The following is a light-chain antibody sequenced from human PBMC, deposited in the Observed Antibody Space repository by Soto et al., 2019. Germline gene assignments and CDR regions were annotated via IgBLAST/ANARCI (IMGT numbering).Light chain of an antibody. Sequence: EIVLTQSPGTLSLSPGERATLSCRASQSVSSSYLAWYQQKPGQAPRLLIYGASSRATGIPERFSGSGSGTDFTLTISRLEPEDLVVYYCQQYGSSPWSFGQGTKVEIK. CDR1: QSVSSSY. V-gene: IGKV3-20*01. CDR3: QQYGSSPWS. J-gene: IGKJ1*01. CDR2: GAS.